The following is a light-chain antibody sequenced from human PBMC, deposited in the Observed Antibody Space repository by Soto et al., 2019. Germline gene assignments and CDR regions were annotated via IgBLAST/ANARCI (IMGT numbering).Light chain of an antibody. Sequence: EIVMTQSPATLSVSPGERATLSCRASQSVSSNLAWYQQKPGQAPRLLIYGASFRATGIPDRFSGSGSGTDFTLTISRLEPEDFAVYYCQQYGSSPTTFGQGTKVEIK. J-gene: IGKJ1*01. CDR3: QQYGSSPTT. V-gene: IGKV3-20*01. CDR2: GAS. CDR1: QSVSSN.